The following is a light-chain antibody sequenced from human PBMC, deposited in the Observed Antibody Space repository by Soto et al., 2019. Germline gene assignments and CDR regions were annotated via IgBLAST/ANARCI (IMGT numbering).Light chain of an antibody. J-gene: IGKJ1*01. Sequence: EIVMTQSPATLSVSPGERATLSCRASQSVSSNLAWYQQKPGQAPRLLIYGASTRATGIPARFSGSGSGTDFTLTISSLQSEDFAVYYCQQYNNWPRGTFCQGTKVEIK. V-gene: IGKV3-15*01. CDR2: GAS. CDR3: QQYNNWPRGT. CDR1: QSVSSN.